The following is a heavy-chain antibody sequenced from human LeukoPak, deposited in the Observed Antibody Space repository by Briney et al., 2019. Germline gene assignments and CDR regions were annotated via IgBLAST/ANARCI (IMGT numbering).Heavy chain of an antibody. CDR2: IYLHSGES. V-gene: IGHV5-51*01. D-gene: IGHD6-6*01. CDR3: ARGSSASSEVNWFDP. Sequence: GESLRISCKGSGYTFTNYWIGWVRQMPGRGLEWMGLIYLHSGESRYSASFQGQVIFSAARSISTAYLHWSSLKASDTAIYYCARGSSASSEVNWFDPWGQGTLVTVSS. CDR1: GYTFTNYW. J-gene: IGHJ5*02.